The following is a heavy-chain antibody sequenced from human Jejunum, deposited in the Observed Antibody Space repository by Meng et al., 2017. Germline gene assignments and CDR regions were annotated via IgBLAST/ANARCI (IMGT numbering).Heavy chain of an antibody. J-gene: IGHJ4*02. CDR2: IDHSGST. Sequence: QGQLTQWGAGLLRPSETLSLSCAVYGGSLSGYYCGWIRQAPGKGLEWIGDIDHSGSTNYNPSLKNRVTISVDTSRNQISLNLNSVTAADTAVYYCARGGDPRAYYFDYWGQGNLVTVSS. V-gene: IGHV4-34*01. D-gene: IGHD3-10*01. CDR1: GGSLSGYY. CDR3: ARGGDPRAYYFDY.